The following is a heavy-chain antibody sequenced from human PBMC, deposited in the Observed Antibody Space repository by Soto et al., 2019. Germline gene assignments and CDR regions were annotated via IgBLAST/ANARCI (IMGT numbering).Heavy chain of an antibody. V-gene: IGHV3-21*06. CDR2: ISSTTNYI. J-gene: IGHJ4*02. CDR1: GFTFTRYS. Sequence: GGSLRLSCAASGFTFTRYSMNWVRQAPGKGLEWVSSISSTTNYIYYRDSMKGRFTISRDNAKNSLYLEMNSLRAEDTAVYYCARESEDLTSNFDYWGQGTLVTVSS. CDR3: ARESEDLTSNFDY.